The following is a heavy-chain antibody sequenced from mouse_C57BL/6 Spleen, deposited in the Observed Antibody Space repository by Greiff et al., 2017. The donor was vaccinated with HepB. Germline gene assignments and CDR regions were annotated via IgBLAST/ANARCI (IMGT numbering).Heavy chain of an antibody. CDR2: IWGGGST. J-gene: IGHJ1*03. Sequence: VQRVESGPGPVAPSQSLSITCTVSGFSLPSYGVDWVRQPPGKGLEWLGVIWGGGSTNYNSALMSRLSISKDNSKSQVFLKMNSLQTDDTGMYYCAKHEEGYFDVWGTGTTVTVSS. CDR1: GFSLPSYG. CDR3: AKHEEGYFDV. V-gene: IGHV2-9*01.